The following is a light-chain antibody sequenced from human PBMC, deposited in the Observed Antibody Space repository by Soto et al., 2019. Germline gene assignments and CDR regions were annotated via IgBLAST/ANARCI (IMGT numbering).Light chain of an antibody. J-gene: IGKJ1*01. Sequence: ENVLTQSPDTLSLSPGERATLSCRASQSVSSSLLAWYQQRPGQAPRLLIYGASYRATGIPDRFSGSGSGTDFPLTLSRLEPEEFAVYYCQQYGSSPWTFGQGTKVEIK. CDR3: QQYGSSPWT. V-gene: IGKV3-20*01. CDR1: QSVSSSL. CDR2: GAS.